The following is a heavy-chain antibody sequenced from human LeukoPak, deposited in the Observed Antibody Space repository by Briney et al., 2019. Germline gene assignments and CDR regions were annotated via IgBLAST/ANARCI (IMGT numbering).Heavy chain of an antibody. D-gene: IGHD6-19*01. CDR3: ARYPGIAVAPFFDY. Sequence: KPSETLSLTCTVSGGSISSSRYYWGWIRQPPGKGLEWIGSIYYSGSTYYNPSLKSRVTISVDTSKNQFSLKLSSVTAADTAVYYCARYPGIAVAPFFDYWGQGTLVTVSS. V-gene: IGHV4-39*07. J-gene: IGHJ4*02. CDR2: IYYSGST. CDR1: GGSISSSRYY.